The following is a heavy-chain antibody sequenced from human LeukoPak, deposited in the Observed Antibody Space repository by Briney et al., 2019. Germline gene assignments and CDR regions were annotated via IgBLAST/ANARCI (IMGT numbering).Heavy chain of an antibody. CDR3: ARDHFYCSSTSCPFDY. V-gene: IGHV3-30*02. CDR1: GFTFSSYG. D-gene: IGHD2-2*01. CDR2: IRYDGSNK. J-gene: IGHJ4*02. Sequence: GGSLRLSCAASGFTFSSYGMHWVRQAPGKGLEWVAFIRYDGSNKYYADSVKGRFTISRDNSKNTLYLQMNSLRAEDTAVYYCARDHFYCSSTSCPFDYWGQGTLVTVSS.